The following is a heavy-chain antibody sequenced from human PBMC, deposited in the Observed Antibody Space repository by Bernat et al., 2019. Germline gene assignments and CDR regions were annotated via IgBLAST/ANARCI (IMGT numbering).Heavy chain of an antibody. J-gene: IGHJ3*02. CDR2: ISSSGSTI. CDR1: GFTFSSYE. Sequence: EVQLVESGGGLVQPGGSLRLSCAASGFTFSSYEMNWVRQAPGKGLEWVSYISSSGSTIYYADSVKGRFTISRDNAKNSLYLQMNSLRAEDTAVYYCASMGGYDSADAFDIWGQGTIVTVSS. V-gene: IGHV3-48*03. D-gene: IGHD5-12*01. CDR3: ASMGGYDSADAFDI.